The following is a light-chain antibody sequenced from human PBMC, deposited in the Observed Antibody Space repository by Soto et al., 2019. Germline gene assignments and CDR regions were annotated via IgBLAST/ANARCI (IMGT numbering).Light chain of an antibody. J-gene: IGKJ1*01. CDR3: QQSYSTCT. CDR1: QSISSY. Sequence: DIQMTQSPSSLSSSLGDRVTITFRASQSISSYLNWYQQKPGKAPKLLIYAASSLQSGVPSRFSGSGSGTDFTLTISSLQPEDFATYYCQQSYSTCTFGQGTKVDIK. V-gene: IGKV1-39*01. CDR2: AAS.